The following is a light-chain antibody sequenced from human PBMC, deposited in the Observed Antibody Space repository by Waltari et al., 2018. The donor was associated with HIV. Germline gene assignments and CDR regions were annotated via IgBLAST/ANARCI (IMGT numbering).Light chain of an antibody. Sequence: QFVLTQSPSASASLGASVKLTCTLTSGYSNYALAWHQQQPEKGPRYLMKVNSDGRHTKGDGIPDRFSGSSSGAERYLIISSLQSEDEADYYCQTWGTGIHGVFGGGTKVTVL. CDR2: VNSDGRH. V-gene: IGLV4-69*01. CDR1: SGYSNYA. CDR3: QTWGTGIHGV. J-gene: IGLJ3*02.